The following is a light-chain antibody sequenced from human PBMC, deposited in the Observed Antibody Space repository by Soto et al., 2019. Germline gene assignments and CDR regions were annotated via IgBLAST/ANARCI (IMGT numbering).Light chain of an antibody. J-gene: IGKJ1*01. CDR3: QQYKKWPRT. CDR1: QSLSSD. V-gene: IGKV3-15*01. CDR2: GAS. Sequence: EIMLTQSPATLSMSPGERATLSCRASQSLSSDLASYQQNPPQAPRLLIYGASTTATGVPARVSGSGSGTECTLTLSSLKSEDFAVYHCQQYKKWPRTFGQGTKVEIK.